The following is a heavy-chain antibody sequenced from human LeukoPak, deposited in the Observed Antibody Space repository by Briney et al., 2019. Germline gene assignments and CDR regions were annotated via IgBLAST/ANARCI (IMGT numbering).Heavy chain of an antibody. CDR3: AKSVAIYSYYGLDV. D-gene: IGHD3-3*01. J-gene: IGHJ6*02. V-gene: IGHV3-23*01. CDR2: ISGSGGST. CDR1: GFTFSSYA. Sequence: GGSLRLSCAASGFTFSSYAMSWVRQTPGKGLEWVSAISGSGGSTYYADSVKGRFTISRDNFKNTLFLQMDSLRAEDTAPYYCAKSVAIYSYYGLDVWGQGTTVTVSS.